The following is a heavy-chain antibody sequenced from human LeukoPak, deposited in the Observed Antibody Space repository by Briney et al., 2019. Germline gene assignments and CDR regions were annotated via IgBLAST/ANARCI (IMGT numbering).Heavy chain of an antibody. V-gene: IGHV3-21*01. Sequence: GGSLRLSCAASGFTFSTYNMNWVRQAPGKGLEWVSSITSSSHYIYHADSVKGRFTISRDNAKNSLYLQMNSLRAEDTAMYYCATVSYPDYWGQGTLVTVSS. J-gene: IGHJ4*02. CDR3: ATVSYPDY. CDR2: ITSSSHYI. D-gene: IGHD3-10*01. CDR1: GFTFSTYN.